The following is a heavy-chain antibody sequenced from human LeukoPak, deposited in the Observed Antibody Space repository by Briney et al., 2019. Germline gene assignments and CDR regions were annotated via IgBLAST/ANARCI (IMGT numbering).Heavy chain of an antibody. J-gene: IGHJ4*02. CDR3: AKAPTYYYDSSGIYFDY. V-gene: IGHV3-23*01. CDR2: ISGSGGST. CDR1: GFTFSNYG. Sequence: GGSLRLSCIASGFTFSNYGMSWVRQAPGKGLEWVSAISGSGGSTYYADSVKGRFTISRDNSKNTLYLQMNSLRAEDTAVYYCAKAPTYYYDSSGIYFDYWGQGTLVTVSS. D-gene: IGHD3-22*01.